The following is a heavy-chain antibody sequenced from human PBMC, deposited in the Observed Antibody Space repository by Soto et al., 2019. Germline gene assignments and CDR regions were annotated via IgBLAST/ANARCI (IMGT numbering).Heavy chain of an antibody. Sequence: HPWGSLRLSCEASGFTFSYYWMSWVRQAPGKGLEWVANIKQDGSEKYYVDSVKGRFTLSRDNAKNSLYLHMSSLRAEDTAVYFCARDVTSFDRTLSYYGMDVWGQGTTVTVSS. CDR3: ARDVTSFDRTLSYYGMDV. CDR1: GFTFSYYW. J-gene: IGHJ6*02. D-gene: IGHD3-9*01. V-gene: IGHV3-7*01. CDR2: IKQDGSEK.